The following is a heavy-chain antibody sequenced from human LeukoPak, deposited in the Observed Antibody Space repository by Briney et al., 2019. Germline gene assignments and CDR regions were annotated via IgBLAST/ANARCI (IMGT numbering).Heavy chain of an antibody. CDR1: GYTFTGYY. J-gene: IGHJ4*02. Sequence: ASVKVSCKPSGYTFTGYYMHWVRQAPGQGLVWMGWINPNSGGTNYAQKFQGRVTMTRDTSISTAYMELSRLRSDDTAVYYCAREARGGRNFDYWGQGTLVTVSS. D-gene: IGHD3-16*01. CDR3: AREARGGRNFDY. CDR2: INPNSGGT. V-gene: IGHV1-2*02.